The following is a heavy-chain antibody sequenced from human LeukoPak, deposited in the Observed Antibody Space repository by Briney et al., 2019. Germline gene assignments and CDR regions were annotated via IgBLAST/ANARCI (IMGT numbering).Heavy chain of an antibody. J-gene: IGHJ4*02. V-gene: IGHV3-23*01. Sequence: PGGSLRLSCAASGFTFSNYAMSWVRQAPGKGLEWVSSIHYSGGSTYYAASVKGRFTISRDNSKNTLYLQMNSLRFEDRAVYYGAKVISEVYMSHDYWGQGTLVTVSS. D-gene: IGHD3-10*01. CDR2: IHYSGGST. CDR3: AKVISEVYMSHDY. CDR1: GFTFSNYA.